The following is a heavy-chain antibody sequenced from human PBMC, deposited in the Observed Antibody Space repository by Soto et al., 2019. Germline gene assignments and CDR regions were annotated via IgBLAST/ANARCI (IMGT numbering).Heavy chain of an antibody. J-gene: IGHJ4*02. D-gene: IGHD6-13*01. CDR3: ARDWSNGWSAENDF. CDR1: GFTFTNYG. CDR2: ISYGGTNS. Sequence: PGGSLRLSCAASGFTFTNYGMHWVRQAPGKGLEWVAVISYGGTNSHYADSVKGRFTISRDNSKNTLYLQMNSLRAEDTAVYYCARDWSNGWSAENDFWGQGTPVTVSS. V-gene: IGHV3-30*03.